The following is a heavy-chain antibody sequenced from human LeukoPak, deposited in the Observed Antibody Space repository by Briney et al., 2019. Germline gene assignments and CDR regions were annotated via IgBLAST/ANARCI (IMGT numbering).Heavy chain of an antibody. D-gene: IGHD4-17*01. CDR1: GFTFSSYG. V-gene: IGHV3-30*02. Sequence: GGSLRLSCAASGFTFSSYGMHWVRQAPGKGLEWVAFIQFDGGNKYYADSVKGRFTISRDNAKNSLYLQMNSLRAEDTAVYYCARDPAAYGDSDYWGQGTLVTVSS. J-gene: IGHJ4*02. CDR3: ARDPAAYGDSDY. CDR2: IQFDGGNK.